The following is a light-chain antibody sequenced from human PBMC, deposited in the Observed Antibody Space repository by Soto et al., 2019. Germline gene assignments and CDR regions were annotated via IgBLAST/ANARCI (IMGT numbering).Light chain of an antibody. CDR1: QSVRSGH. V-gene: IGKV3-20*01. J-gene: IGKJ3*01. CDR2: DAS. CDR3: HQYGRSASSIP. Sequence: ESVLTQSPGTLSLSPGDRATLSCRASQSVRSGHLAWYQQKPGQAPRLVIYDASTRATGIPDRFSGGGSGTDFTLTISRVEPEDFAVYYCHQYGRSASSIPCGPGTKVEIK.